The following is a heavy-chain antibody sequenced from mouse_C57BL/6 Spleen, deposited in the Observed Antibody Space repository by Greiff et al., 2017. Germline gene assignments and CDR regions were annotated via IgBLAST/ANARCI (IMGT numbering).Heavy chain of an antibody. V-gene: IGHV1-26*01. J-gene: IGHJ1*03. CDR1: GYTFTDYY. CDR2: INPNNGGT. CDR3: ARDWYFDV. Sequence: EVKVVESGPELVKPGASVKISCKASGYTFTDYYMNWVKQSHGKSLEWIGDINPNNGGTSYNQKFKGKATLTVDKSSSTAYMELRSLTSEDSAVYYCARDWYFDVWGTGTTVTVSS.